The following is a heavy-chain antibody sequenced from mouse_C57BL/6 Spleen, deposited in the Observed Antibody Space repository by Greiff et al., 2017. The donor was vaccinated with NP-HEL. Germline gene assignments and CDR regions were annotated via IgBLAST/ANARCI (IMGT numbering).Heavy chain of an antibody. CDR2: IYYSGTI. V-gene: IGHV3-5*01. CDR1: GISITTGNYR. CDR3: AREMGWDGYFDY. J-gene: IGHJ2*01. D-gene: IGHD4-1*01. Sequence: EVKLQESGPGLVKPSQTVFLTCTVTGISITTGNYRWSWIRQFPGNKLEWLGYIYYSGTITYNPSLTSRTTITRDTPKNQFFLEMNSLTAEDTATYYRAREMGWDGYFDYWGQGTTLTVSS.